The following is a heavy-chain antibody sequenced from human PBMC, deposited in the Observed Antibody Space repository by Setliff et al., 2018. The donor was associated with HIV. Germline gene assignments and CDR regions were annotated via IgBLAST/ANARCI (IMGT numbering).Heavy chain of an antibody. J-gene: IGHJ5*02. V-gene: IGHV4-38-2*01. Sequence: SETLSLTCALSGYSISNGYYWGWIRQPSGKGLEWIGSIYHSGSTFYNPSLRSRVTISVDTSQDQFSLRLTSVTAADTAVYYCARTIKEHLAVLWFDPWGQGTLVTVSS. CDR1: GYSISNGYY. CDR2: IYHSGST. D-gene: IGHD3-3*02. CDR3: ARTIKEHLAVLWFDP.